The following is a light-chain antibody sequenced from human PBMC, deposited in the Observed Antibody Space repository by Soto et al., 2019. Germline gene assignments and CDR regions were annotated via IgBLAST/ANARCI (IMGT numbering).Light chain of an antibody. CDR1: SSDVGGSNY. V-gene: IGLV2-14*01. CDR3: SSYTSSSTLV. Sequence: QSALTQPASVSGSPGQSITISCTGTSSDVGGSNYVSWYQQHPGKAPKLMIYYVSNRPSGVSNRFSGSKSGNTASLTISGLEAEDEADYYCSSYTSSSTLVFGTGTKLTVL. CDR2: YVS. J-gene: IGLJ1*01.